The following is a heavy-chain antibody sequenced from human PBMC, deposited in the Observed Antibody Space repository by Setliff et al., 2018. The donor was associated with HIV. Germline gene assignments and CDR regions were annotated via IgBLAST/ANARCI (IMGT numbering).Heavy chain of an antibody. CDR2: ITGISDTI. J-gene: IGHJ4*02. Sequence: GSLRLSCAASGFTFSSYEMEWFRQAPGKGLEWVSYITGISDTIYYADSVKDRFTISRDKARNYLYLQMNSLRAEDTAVYYCASVLFNRKGWHWDRWGQGTLVTVSS. V-gene: IGHV3-48*03. CDR3: ASVLFNRKGWHWDR. D-gene: IGHD6-19*01. CDR1: GFTFSSYE.